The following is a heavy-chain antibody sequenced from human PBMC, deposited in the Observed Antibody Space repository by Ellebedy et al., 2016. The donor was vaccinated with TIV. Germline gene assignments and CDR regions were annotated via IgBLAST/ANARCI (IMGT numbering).Heavy chain of an antibody. CDR1: GGSISSYY. CDR3: ARNRYSSSSLTQQSYYYMDV. V-gene: IGHV4-59*01. D-gene: IGHD6-6*01. J-gene: IGHJ6*03. Sequence: SETLSLXXTVSGGSISSYYWSWIRQPPGKGLEWIGYIYYSGSTNYNPSLKSRVTISVDTSKNQFSLKLSSVTAADTAVYYCARNRYSSSSLTQQSYYYMDVWGKGTTVTVSS. CDR2: IYYSGST.